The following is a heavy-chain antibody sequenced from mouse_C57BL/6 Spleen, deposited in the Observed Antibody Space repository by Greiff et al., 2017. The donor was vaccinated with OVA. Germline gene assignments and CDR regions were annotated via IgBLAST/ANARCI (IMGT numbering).Heavy chain of an antibody. CDR3: ARPPYDYGYWYFDV. J-gene: IGHJ1*03. CDR2: INPSNGGT. V-gene: IGHV1-53*01. D-gene: IGHD2-4*01. Sequence: VQLQQSGTELVKPGASVKLSCKASGYTFTSYWMHWVKQRPGQGLEWIGNINPSNGGTNYNEKFKSKATLTVDKSSSTAYMQLSSLTTEDSAVYYCARPPYDYGYWYFDVWGTGTTVTVSS. CDR1: GYTFTSYW.